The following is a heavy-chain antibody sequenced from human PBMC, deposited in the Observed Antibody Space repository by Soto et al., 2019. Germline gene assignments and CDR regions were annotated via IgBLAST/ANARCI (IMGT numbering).Heavy chain of an antibody. CDR1: GYTFTSYG. CDR2: IGAYNGNT. CDR3: ARDPYGDYVHYYYGMDV. J-gene: IGHJ6*02. V-gene: IGHV1-18*01. Sequence: ASVKVSCKASGYTFTSYGISWVRQAPGQGLEWMGWIGAYNGNTNYAQKLQGRVTMTTDTSTSTAYMELRSLRSDDTAVYYCARDPYGDYVHYYYGMDVWGQGTTVTVSS. D-gene: IGHD4-17*01.